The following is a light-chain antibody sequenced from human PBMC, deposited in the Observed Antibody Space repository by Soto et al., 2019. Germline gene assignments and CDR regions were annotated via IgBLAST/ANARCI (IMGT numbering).Light chain of an antibody. J-gene: IGKJ2*01. CDR2: AAS. Sequence: AIRMTQSPSSFSASTGDRVTITCRASQGISSYLAWYQQKPGKAPKLLIYAASTLQSGVPSRFSGSGSGTDFTLTISCLQSEDFVTYYCQQYYSYPMYTFGQGTKLESK. CDR3: QQYYSYPMYT. CDR1: QGISSY. V-gene: IGKV1-8*01.